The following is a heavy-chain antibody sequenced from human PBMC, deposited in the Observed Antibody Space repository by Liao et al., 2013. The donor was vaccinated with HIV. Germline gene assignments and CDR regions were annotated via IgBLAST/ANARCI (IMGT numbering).Heavy chain of an antibody. Sequence: QVQLQESGPGLVKPSETLSLTCTVSGSSISSDYWGWIRQPPGKGLEWIGHISHSGFTNNNPSLKSRVTISIDQSSNEFSLDLTSVTAADTAVYYCARAWASGRVGLTIGGQGTLVTVSS. J-gene: IGHJ4*02. V-gene: IGHV4-59*12. D-gene: IGHD3-10*01. CDR1: GSSISSDY. CDR3: ARAWASGRVGLTI. CDR2: ISHSGFT.